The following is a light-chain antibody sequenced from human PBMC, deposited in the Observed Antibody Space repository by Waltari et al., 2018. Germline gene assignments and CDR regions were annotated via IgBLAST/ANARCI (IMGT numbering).Light chain of an antibody. J-gene: IGLJ7*01. V-gene: IGLV5-45*03. CDR3: MIWHGSAAV. CDR2: YKSDSDK. CDR1: SGINVGTYR. Sequence: QAVLTQPSSLSATPGASASLTCTLRSGINVGTYRIYWYQQNPGSPPQYLLSYKSDSDKHQGSGVPNGFSGAKDVSANAGILLITGLQAEEEAAYYCMIWHGSAAVFGGGTQLTVL.